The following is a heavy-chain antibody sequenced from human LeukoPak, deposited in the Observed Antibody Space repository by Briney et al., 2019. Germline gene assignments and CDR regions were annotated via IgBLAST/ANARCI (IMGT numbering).Heavy chain of an antibody. J-gene: IGHJ4*02. CDR1: EYTYTGYY. Sequence: ASVKVSCKTSEYTYTGYYLHWVRQAPGQGLEWMGWINPNSGGTNYAQKFQGRVTMTRDTSISTAYMELSRLRSDDTAVYYCARVCNTMARGVIAYWGQGTLVTVSS. V-gene: IGHV1-2*02. D-gene: IGHD3-10*01. CDR2: INPNSGGT. CDR3: ARVCNTMARGVIAY.